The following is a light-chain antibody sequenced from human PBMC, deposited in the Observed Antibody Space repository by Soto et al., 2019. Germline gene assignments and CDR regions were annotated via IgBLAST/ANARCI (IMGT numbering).Light chain of an antibody. V-gene: IGKV3-15*01. CDR2: GAS. CDR3: QQYNKWPLT. J-gene: IGKJ1*01. CDR1: QSVSID. Sequence: EIVWAQSPATLSLSPLERGTLCCRASQSVSIDLAWYQQTPGQAPRLLIYGASTRATGIPARFSGSASGTEFTLTISSLQSEDFTVYYCQQYNKWPLTFGQGTKVDIK.